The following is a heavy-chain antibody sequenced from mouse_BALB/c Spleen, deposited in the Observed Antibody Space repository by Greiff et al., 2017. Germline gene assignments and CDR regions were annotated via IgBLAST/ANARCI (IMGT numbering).Heavy chain of an antibody. CDR3: ARLWGNYDAMDY. Sequence: VKLEESGGGLVQPGGSRKLSCAASGFTFSSFGMHWVRQAPEKGLEWVAYISSGSSTIYYADTVKGRFTISRDNPKNTLFLQMTSLRSEDTAMYYCARLWGNYDAMDYWGQGTSVTVSS. CDR1: GFTFSSFG. J-gene: IGHJ4*01. V-gene: IGHV5-17*02. CDR2: ISSGSSTI. D-gene: IGHD2-1*01.